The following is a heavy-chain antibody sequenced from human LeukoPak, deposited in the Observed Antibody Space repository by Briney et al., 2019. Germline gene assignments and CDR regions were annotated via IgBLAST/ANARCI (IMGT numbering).Heavy chain of an antibody. Sequence: GGSLRLSCAASGFTFSSYSMNWVRQAPGKGLEWVSLISGSGDSTYYADSVKGRFTISRDNSKNTLYLQMNTLRAEDTALYYCANDFDYWGQGTLVTVSS. CDR2: ISGSGDST. CDR3: ANDFDY. J-gene: IGHJ4*02. V-gene: IGHV3-23*01. CDR1: GFTFSSYS.